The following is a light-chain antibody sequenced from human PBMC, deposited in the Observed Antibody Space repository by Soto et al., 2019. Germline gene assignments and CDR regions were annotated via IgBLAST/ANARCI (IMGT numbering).Light chain of an antibody. CDR1: KLGDKY. CDR3: QAWDSSKEV. CDR2: QDS. Sequence: SSELTQPPSVSVSPGQTASITCSGDKLGDKYACWYQQKPGQSPVLVIYQDSKRPSGIPERFSGSNSGNTATLTISGTQAMDEADYYCQAWDSSKEVFGGGTKVTVL. J-gene: IGLJ2*01. V-gene: IGLV3-1*01.